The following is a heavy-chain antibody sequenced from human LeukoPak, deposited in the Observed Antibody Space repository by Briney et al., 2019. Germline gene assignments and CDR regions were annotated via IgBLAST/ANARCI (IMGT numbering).Heavy chain of an antibody. CDR2: IVVGSGNT. CDR1: GFTFTSSA. Sequence: ASVKVSCKASGFTFTSSAMQWVRQARGQRLEWIGWIVVGSGNTNYAQKFQERVTITRDMSTSTAYMELSSLRSEDTAVYYCATDYGDYKQYDYWGQGTLVTVSS. D-gene: IGHD4-17*01. V-gene: IGHV1-58*02. CDR3: ATDYGDYKQYDY. J-gene: IGHJ4*02.